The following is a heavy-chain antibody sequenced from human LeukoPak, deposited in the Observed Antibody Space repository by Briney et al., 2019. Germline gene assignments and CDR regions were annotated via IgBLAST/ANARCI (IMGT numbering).Heavy chain of an antibody. CDR3: ARSCRILDIVATIRARLGGNGFDI. CDR2: IYYSGST. Sequence: PSATLSLTCTVSGGSISSSSYYWGWIRQPPGKGLEWIWSIYYSGSTYYNPSLKSRVTIAVETSKNQFSLKLSSVTAADKAVYYCARSCRILDIVATIRARLGGNGFDIWGQGTMVTVSS. V-gene: IGHV4-39*07. J-gene: IGHJ3*02. CDR1: GGSISSSSYY. D-gene: IGHD5-12*01.